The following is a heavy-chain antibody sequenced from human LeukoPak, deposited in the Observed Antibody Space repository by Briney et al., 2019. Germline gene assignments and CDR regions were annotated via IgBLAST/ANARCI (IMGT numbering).Heavy chain of an antibody. Sequence: GGSLRLSCAASGFTFSSYWMHWVRQAPGKGLVWVSRINSDGSSTSYADSVKGRFTISRDNAKNTLYLQMNSLRAEDTAVYYCARAGGVVPAASPDYWGQGTLVTVSS. CDR2: INSDGSST. CDR1: GFTFSSYW. V-gene: IGHV3-74*01. D-gene: IGHD2-2*01. CDR3: ARAGGVVPAASPDY. J-gene: IGHJ4*02.